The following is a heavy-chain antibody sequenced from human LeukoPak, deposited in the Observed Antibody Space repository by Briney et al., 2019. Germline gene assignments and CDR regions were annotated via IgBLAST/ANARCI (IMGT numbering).Heavy chain of an antibody. CDR2: ISGSGGAT. CDR1: GFTFSSYA. J-gene: IGHJ6*02. V-gene: IGHV3-23*01. Sequence: PGGSLRLSCAASGFTFSSYAMSWVRQAPGKGLEWVSAISGSGGATYYADSVKGRFTISRDNSKNTLFLHMNSLRVEDTAVYYCAKAPAAATKYYYGMGVWGQGTTVTVSS. D-gene: IGHD6-13*01. CDR3: AKAPAAATKYYYGMGV.